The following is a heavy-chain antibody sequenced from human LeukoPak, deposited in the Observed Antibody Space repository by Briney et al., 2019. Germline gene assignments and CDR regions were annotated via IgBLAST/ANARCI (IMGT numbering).Heavy chain of an antibody. V-gene: IGHV4-4*07. CDR2: IYTSGST. CDR3: ARRYRYCSSTSCSDY. CDR1: GGSISSYY. Sequence: SETLSLTCTVSGGSISSYYWSWIRQPAGKGLEWIGRIYTSGSTNYNPSLKSRVTMSVDTSKNQFSLKLSSVTAADTAVYYCARRYRYCSSTSCSDYWGQGTLVTVSS. J-gene: IGHJ4*02. D-gene: IGHD2-2*01.